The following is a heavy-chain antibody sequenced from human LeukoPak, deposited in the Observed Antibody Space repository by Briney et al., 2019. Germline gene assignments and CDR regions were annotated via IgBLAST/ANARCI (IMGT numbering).Heavy chain of an antibody. J-gene: IGHJ4*02. CDR2: IYSGGST. D-gene: IGHD2-21*02. CDR1: RFTVSSNY. CDR3: ARELQPGSFGY. Sequence: GGSLRLSCAASRFTVSSNYMSWVRQAPGKGLEWVSVIYSGGSTYYADSVKGRFTISRDNSKNTLYLQMNSLRAEDTAVYYCARELQPGSFGYWGQRTLVTVSS. V-gene: IGHV3-53*01.